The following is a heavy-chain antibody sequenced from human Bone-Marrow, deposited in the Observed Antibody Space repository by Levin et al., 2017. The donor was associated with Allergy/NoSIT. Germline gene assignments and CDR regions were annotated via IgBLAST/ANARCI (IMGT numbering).Heavy chain of an antibody. CDR1: GYALTELS. D-gene: IGHD3-3*01. Sequence: ASVKVSCKVSGYALTELSVHWVRLAPGQGLEWMGMINPSIGTTSYAQKFPGRVNMTSDTSTSTVYMELSSLRSEDTAIYFCAQLRLTRRYGMDVWGQGTTVTVSS. CDR2: INPSIGTT. V-gene: IGHV1-46*01. J-gene: IGHJ6*02. CDR3: AQLRLTRRYGMDV.